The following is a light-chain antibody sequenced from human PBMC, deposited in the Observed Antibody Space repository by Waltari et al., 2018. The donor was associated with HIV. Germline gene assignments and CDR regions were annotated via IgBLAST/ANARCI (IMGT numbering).Light chain of an antibody. V-gene: IGLV2-23*01. Sequence: QSALTQPASVSGSPGQSITISCTAASSDVGSYNLFSWYQHHPGSPPKLIFYEGTKRPSGVSSRFSASKSGKTASLTISGLQPEDEAEYYCCSKAGSRTVFGPGTKVTVL. CDR1: SSDVGSYNL. CDR3: CSKAGSRTV. J-gene: IGLJ1*01. CDR2: EGT.